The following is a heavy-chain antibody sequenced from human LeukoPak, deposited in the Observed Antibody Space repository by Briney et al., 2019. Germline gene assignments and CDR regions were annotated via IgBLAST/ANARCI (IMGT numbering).Heavy chain of an antibody. Sequence: SQTLSLTCAISGDSVSSNSAAWNWIRQSPSRGLEWLGRTYHRSKWYNDYAVSVKSRITINPDTSKNQFSLQLNSVTPEDTAVYYCARDRSGYCSGGSCSPTAPYYYYGMDVWGQGTTVTVSS. D-gene: IGHD2-15*01. CDR3: ARDRSGYCSGGSCSPTAPYYYYGMDV. CDR2: TYHRSKWYN. CDR1: GDSVSSNSAA. J-gene: IGHJ6*02. V-gene: IGHV6-1*01.